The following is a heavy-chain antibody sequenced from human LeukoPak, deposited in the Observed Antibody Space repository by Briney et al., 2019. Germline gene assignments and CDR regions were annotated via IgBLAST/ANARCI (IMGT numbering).Heavy chain of an antibody. D-gene: IGHD4-23*01. Sequence: GGSLRLSCAASGLTFSSYAMHWVRQAPGKVLEWGAVISYDGSNKYYADSVKGRFTISRDNSKNTLYLQMNSLRAEDTAVYYCARPLTTVVTRHAFDIWGQGTMVTVSS. CDR1: GLTFSSYA. CDR2: ISYDGSNK. J-gene: IGHJ3*02. V-gene: IGHV3-30-3*01. CDR3: ARPLTTVVTRHAFDI.